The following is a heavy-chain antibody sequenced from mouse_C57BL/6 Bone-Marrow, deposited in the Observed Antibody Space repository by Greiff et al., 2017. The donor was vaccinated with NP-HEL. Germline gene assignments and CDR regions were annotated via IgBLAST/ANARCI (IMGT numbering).Heavy chain of an antibody. CDR2: ISSCGSYT. CDR3: ARHYYSNYFDY. Sequence: EVKVVESGGDLVKPGGSLKLSCAASGFTFSSYGMSWVRQTPDKRLEWVATISSCGSYTYYPDSVKGRFTISRDNAKNTLYLQMSSLKSEDTAMYYCARHYYSNYFDYWGQGTTLTVSS. CDR1: GFTFSSYG. D-gene: IGHD2-5*01. J-gene: IGHJ2*01. V-gene: IGHV5-6*01.